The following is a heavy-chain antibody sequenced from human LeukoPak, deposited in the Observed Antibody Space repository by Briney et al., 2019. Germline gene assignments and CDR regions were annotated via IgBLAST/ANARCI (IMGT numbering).Heavy chain of an antibody. D-gene: IGHD5-12*01. J-gene: IGHJ4*02. CDR3: ARVRSRGYSGYGY. V-gene: IGHV3-48*04. Sequence: QTGGSLRLSCAASGFTFSSYSMNWVRQAPGKGLEWVSYISSSGSTIYYADSVKGRFTISRDNAKNSLYLQMNSLRAEDTAVYYCARVRSRGYSGYGYWGQGTLVTVSS. CDR1: GFTFSSYS. CDR2: ISSSGSTI.